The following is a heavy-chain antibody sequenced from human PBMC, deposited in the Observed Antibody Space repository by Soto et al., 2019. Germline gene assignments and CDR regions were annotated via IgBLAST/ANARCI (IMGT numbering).Heavy chain of an antibody. J-gene: IGHJ4*02. CDR3: ARHILGRTTDY. V-gene: IGHV1-3*05. D-gene: IGHD1-7*01. Sequence: QVHLVQSGAEEKNPGASVKVSCKASGYSFSTHAMHWVRQAPGQGLEWVGWINSVNDHTIYSEKFQGRVTITSDTSATTAYMELSSLTSEDTAIYYCARHILGRTTDYWGQGTLVTVSS. CDR2: INSVNDHT. CDR1: GYSFSTHA.